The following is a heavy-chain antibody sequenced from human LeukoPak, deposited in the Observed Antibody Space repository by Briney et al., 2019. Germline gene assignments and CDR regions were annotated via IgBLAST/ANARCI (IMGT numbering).Heavy chain of an antibody. J-gene: IGHJ4*02. Sequence: ASVKVSCKASGYTFTGYYMHWVRQAPGQGLEWMGWINPNSGGTNCAQKFQGWVTMTRDTSISTAYMELSRLRSDDTAVYYCARDRGHSGSYTGLYYFDYWGQGTLVTVSS. CDR1: GYTFTGYY. CDR2: INPNSGGT. D-gene: IGHD1-26*01. CDR3: ARDRGHSGSYTGLYYFDY. V-gene: IGHV1-2*04.